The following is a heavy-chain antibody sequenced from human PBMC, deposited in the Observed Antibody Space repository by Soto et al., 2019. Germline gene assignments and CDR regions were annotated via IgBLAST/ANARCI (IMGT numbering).Heavy chain of an antibody. J-gene: IGHJ6*02. Sequence: QVQLQESGPGLVKPSETLSLTCTVSGGSISSYYWSWIRQPPGKGLEWIGYIYYSGSTNYNPSLRRPVTISVDTSKNQFSLKLSSVTAADTAGYYCARRPSLTVPMGYYDGMDVWGQGTTVTVSS. V-gene: IGHV4-59*01. D-gene: IGHD3-16*01. CDR3: ARRPSLTVPMGYYDGMDV. CDR1: GGSISSYY. CDR2: IYYSGST.